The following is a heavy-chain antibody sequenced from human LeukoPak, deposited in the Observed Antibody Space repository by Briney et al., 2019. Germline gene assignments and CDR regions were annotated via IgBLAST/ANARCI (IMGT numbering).Heavy chain of an antibody. Sequence: GGSLRLSCAASGFTFSDYSMNWVRQAPGEGLEWISYIGIDSGNTNYADSVKGRFTISGDKAKNSLYLKMNSLRVEDTAVYYCARDYKYAFDNWGQGTLVTVSS. CDR2: IGIDSGNT. CDR1: GFTFSDYS. D-gene: IGHD5-24*01. J-gene: IGHJ4*02. CDR3: ARDYKYAFDN. V-gene: IGHV3-48*01.